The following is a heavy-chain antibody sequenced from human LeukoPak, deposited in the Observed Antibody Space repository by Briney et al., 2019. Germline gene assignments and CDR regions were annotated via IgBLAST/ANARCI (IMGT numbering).Heavy chain of an antibody. CDR3: ARVQPPPTVVTPRYYYYGMDV. J-gene: IGHJ6*02. Sequence: GRSLRLSCAASGFTFSSYAMHWVRQAPGKGLEWVALISYDGSNKYYADSVKGRFTISRDNSKNTLYLQMNSLRDEDTAVYYCARVQPPPTVVTPRYYYYGMDVWGQGTTVTVSS. CDR1: GFTFSSYA. V-gene: IGHV3-30-3*01. CDR2: ISYDGSNK. D-gene: IGHD4-23*01.